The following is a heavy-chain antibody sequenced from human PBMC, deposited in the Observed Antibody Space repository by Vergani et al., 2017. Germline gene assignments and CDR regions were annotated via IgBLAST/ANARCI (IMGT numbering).Heavy chain of an antibody. J-gene: IGHJ5*02. CDR1: GYIFKNYY. CDR2: LNPTTGHT. D-gene: IGHD2-21*01. CDR3: ARSIGYCAGATCRAYYFDH. Sequence: VHLVQSGAEVRNPGASVTVSCTASGYIFKNYYIHWLRQAPGQAFEWMGILNPTTGHTTSAQKFMGRVDMTRDPSTDTSTRTVQMTLSSLRSEDTAVYYCARSIGYCAGATCRAYYFDHWGQGTRVTVSS. V-gene: IGHV1-46*02.